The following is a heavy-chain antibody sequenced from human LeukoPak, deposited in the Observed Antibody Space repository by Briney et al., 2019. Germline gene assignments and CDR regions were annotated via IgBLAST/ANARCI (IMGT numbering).Heavy chain of an antibody. CDR2: ISSSSSYI. Sequence: KPGGSLRLSCAASGFTFSSYSMNWVRQAPGKGLEWVSYISSSSSYIYYADSVKGRFTISRDNAKNSLYLQMNSLRAEDTAVYYCARDRRYSSSPMGYWGQGTLVTVSS. D-gene: IGHD6-13*01. CDR3: ARDRRYSSSPMGY. J-gene: IGHJ4*02. V-gene: IGHV3-21*05. CDR1: GFTFSSYS.